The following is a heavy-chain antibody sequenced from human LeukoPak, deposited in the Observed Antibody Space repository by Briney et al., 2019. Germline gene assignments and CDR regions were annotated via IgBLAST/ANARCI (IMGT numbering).Heavy chain of an antibody. CDR2: IYHSGST. CDR1: GGSISSGNW. D-gene: IGHD1-26*01. V-gene: IGHV4-4*02. CDR3: ALFGMGA. J-gene: IGHJ4*02. Sequence: PSGTLSLTCAASGGSISSGNWWSWVRQPPGKGLEWIGEIYHSGSTNYNPSLKSRVTISVDTSKNQFSLKLTSVTAADTAVYYCALFGMGAWGQGTLVTVSS.